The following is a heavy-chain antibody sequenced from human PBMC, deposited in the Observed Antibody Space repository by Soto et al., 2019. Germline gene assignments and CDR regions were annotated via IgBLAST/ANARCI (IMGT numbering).Heavy chain of an antibody. Sequence: ASVKVSCKASGYTFTSYYMHWVRQAPGQGLEWMGIINPSGGSTSYAQKFQGRVTMTRDTSTSTVYMELSSLRSEDTAVYYCARGGRSIAAFFWFDPWGQGTLVTVSS. V-gene: IGHV1-46*01. J-gene: IGHJ5*02. CDR3: ARGGRSIAAFFWFDP. CDR2: INPSGGST. D-gene: IGHD6-6*01. CDR1: GYTFTSYY.